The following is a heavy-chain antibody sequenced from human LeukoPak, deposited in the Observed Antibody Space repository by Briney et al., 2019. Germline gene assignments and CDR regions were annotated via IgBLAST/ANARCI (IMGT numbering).Heavy chain of an antibody. CDR1: GGSISSGGYY. D-gene: IGHD2-2*01. CDR2: IYYSGST. J-gene: IGHJ5*02. CDR3: ARGVVPAAISKGPFDP. V-gene: IGHV4-31*03. Sequence: PSETLSLTCTVSGGSISSGGYYWSWIRQHPGKGREWIVYIYYSGSTYYNPSLKSRFTISVDTSKNQFSLKLSSVTAADTAVYYCARGVVPAAISKGPFDPWGQGTLVTVSS.